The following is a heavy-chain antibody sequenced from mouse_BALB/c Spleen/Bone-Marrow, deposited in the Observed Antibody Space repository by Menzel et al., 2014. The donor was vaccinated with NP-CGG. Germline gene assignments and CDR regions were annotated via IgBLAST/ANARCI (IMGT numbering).Heavy chain of an antibody. J-gene: IGHJ2*01. Sequence: EVMLVESGPGLVIPSQSVSLTCTVSGSSITSDYAWNWIRQFPGSKLEWMGYINYNGSTTYNPSLTSRISITRNTSKNQLFLQLNSVTNEDTATYYCSRDYYGSGYFDCWGQGTTLTVSS. V-gene: IGHV3-2*02. CDR3: SRDYYGSGYFDC. CDR1: GSSITSDYA. D-gene: IGHD1-1*01. CDR2: INYNGST.